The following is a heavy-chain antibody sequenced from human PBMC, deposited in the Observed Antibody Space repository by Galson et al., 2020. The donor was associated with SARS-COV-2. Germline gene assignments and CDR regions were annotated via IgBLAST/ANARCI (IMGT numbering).Heavy chain of an antibody. V-gene: IGHV3-23*01. CDR1: GFTFNSYV. CDR2: ISGSGNSA. D-gene: IGHD3-16*01. Sequence: GGSLRLSCTASGFTFNSYVMGWVRQAPGKGLEWVSGISGSGNSAYYADSLKGRFSISRDNFKNTVFLQMSSLRAEDTAIYYCVKDMAVSYDRWGSEGSIVSWGQGIRVTVSS. CDR3: VKDMAVSYDRWGSEGSIVS. J-gene: IGHJ4*02.